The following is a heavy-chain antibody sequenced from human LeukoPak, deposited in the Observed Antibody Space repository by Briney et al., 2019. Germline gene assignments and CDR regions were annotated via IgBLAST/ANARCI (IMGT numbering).Heavy chain of an antibody. V-gene: IGHV4-34*01. J-gene: IGHJ6*03. D-gene: IGHD3-16*02. Sequence: SGTLSLTCAVYGGSFSGYYWSWVRQPPGKGLEWVGEINHSESTNYNPSLKSRVTISVDTSKNQFYRKLSSVTAADTAVYYCARCLNDYVWGSYRYYYYMDVWGKGTTVTVSS. CDR2: INHSEST. CDR1: GGSFSGYY. CDR3: ARCLNDYVWGSYRYYYYMDV.